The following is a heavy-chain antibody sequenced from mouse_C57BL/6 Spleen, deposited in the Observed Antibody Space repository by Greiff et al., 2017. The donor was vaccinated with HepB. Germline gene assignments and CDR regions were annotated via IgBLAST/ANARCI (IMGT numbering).Heavy chain of an antibody. D-gene: IGHD1-1*01. CDR1: GYSFTSYY. CDR2: IYPGSGNT. J-gene: IGHJ4*01. CDR3: ARGTYYYGSSLWDY. V-gene: IGHV1-66*01. Sequence: QVQLQQPGAELVKPGASVKMSCKASGYSFTSYYIHWVKQRPGQGLEWIGWIYPGSGNTKYNEKFKGKATLTADTSSSTAYMQLSSLTSEDSAVYDCARGTYYYGSSLWDYWGQGTSVTVSS.